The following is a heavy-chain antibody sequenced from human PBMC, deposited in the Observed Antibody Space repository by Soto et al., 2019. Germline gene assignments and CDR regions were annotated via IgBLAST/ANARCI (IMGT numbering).Heavy chain of an antibody. CDR3: ARDLNYYGSGSYYNVFGANRGYYYYYYGMDV. D-gene: IGHD3-10*01. CDR1: GFTFSSYA. J-gene: IGHJ6*02. V-gene: IGHV3-30-3*01. CDR2: ISYDGSNK. Sequence: PGGSLRLSCAASGFTFSSYAMHWVRQAPGKGLEWVAVISYDGSNKYYADSVKGRFTISRHNSKNTLSLQMNSLRAEDTAVYYCARDLNYYGSGSYYNVFGANRGYYYYYYGMDVWGQGTTVTVSS.